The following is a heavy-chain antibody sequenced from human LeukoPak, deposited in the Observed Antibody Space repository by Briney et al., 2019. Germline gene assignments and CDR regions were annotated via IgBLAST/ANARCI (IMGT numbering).Heavy chain of an antibody. J-gene: IGHJ2*01. CDR1: GFTFSSYA. D-gene: IGHD1-1*01. CDR2: ISGSDGSI. Sequence: GGSLRLSCAASGFTFSSYAMSWVRQAPGKGLEWVSTISGSDGSIYYADSVKGRFTISRDNAKLSLFLQMNSLRDEDTAVYYCARDAATIGTYWYFDLWGRGTLVTVSS. CDR3: ARDAATIGTYWYFDL. V-gene: IGHV3-23*01.